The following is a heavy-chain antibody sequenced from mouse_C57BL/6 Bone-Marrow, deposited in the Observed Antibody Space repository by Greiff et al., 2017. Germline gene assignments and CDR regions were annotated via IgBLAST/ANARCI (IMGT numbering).Heavy chain of an antibody. CDR2: IDPSDSYT. D-gene: IGHD1-1*01. Sequence: QVQLQQPGAELVMPGASVKLSCKASGYTFTSYWMHWVKQRPGQGLEWIGEIDPSDSYTNYNQKFKGKSTLTVDKSSSTAYMQLSSLTSEDSAVYYCAREVYDGSSYYFDYWGQGTTLTVSS. CDR3: AREVYDGSSYYFDY. CDR1: GYTFTSYW. V-gene: IGHV1-69*01. J-gene: IGHJ2*01.